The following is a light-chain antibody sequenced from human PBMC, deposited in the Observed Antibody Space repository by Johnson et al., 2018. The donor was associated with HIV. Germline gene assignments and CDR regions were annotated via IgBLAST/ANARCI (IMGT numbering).Light chain of an antibody. V-gene: IGLV1-51*01. CDR1: SSNIENNY. Sequence: QSVLTQPPSVSATPGQKVTISCSGSSSNIENNYVSWYQQLPETAPKLLIYDNNQRPSGIPDRFSGSKSGTSATLGITGLQTGDEADYYCGTWDSSLSAYYVFGTGTKVTVL. CDR3: GTWDSSLSAYYV. J-gene: IGLJ1*01. CDR2: DNN.